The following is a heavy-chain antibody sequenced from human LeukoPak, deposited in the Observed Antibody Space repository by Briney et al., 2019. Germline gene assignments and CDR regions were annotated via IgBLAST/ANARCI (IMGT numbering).Heavy chain of an antibody. D-gene: IGHD2-15*01. CDR2: IYYSGSI. CDR3: ARRRVVVAAPQFDP. CDR1: GRSISSSSYY. J-gene: IGHJ5*02. V-gene: IGHV4-39*01. Sequence: SETLSLTRTVSGRSISSSSYYWGWLREPPGKGLEGIGSIYYSGSIYYNPSLKSRVSISVDTSKNQFPLKLSSVTGADTAVYYCARRRVVVAAPQFDPWGQGTLVTVSS.